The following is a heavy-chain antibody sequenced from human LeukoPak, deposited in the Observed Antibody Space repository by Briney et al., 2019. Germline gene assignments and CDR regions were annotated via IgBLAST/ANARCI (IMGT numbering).Heavy chain of an antibody. CDR3: TRMVTTLRD. D-gene: IGHD4-17*01. Sequence: GGSLRLSCAVSGFTLSNYWMHWVRQAPGRGLVWVSRINPDGSSTIYADSVKGRFTISRDNAKNTLYLQMNSLRVEDTTVYYCTRMVTTLRDWGQGTLVTVSS. CDR1: GFTLSNYW. J-gene: IGHJ4*02. V-gene: IGHV3-74*01. CDR2: INPDGSST.